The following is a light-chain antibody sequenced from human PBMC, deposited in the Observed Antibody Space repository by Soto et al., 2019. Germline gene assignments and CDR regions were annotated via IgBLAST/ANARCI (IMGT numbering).Light chain of an antibody. V-gene: IGKV1-39*01. Sequence: DTQMTHSPSSLSASVGDRVTISCRASQNVRSYLNWYQQKPGKAPKLLIYETSTLESGVPSRFSGDGYGAEFTLSISSLEPEDFATYYCQQTFSLPRSFGPGTKVDIK. CDR2: ETS. J-gene: IGKJ1*01. CDR3: QQTFSLPRS. CDR1: QNVRSY.